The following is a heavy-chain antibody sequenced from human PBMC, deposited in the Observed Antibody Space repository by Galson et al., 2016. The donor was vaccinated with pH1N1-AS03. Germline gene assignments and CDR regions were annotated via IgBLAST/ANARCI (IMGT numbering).Heavy chain of an antibody. D-gene: IGHD3-22*01. CDR3: ARPAHYDSSGRDALDV. CDR2: IFPGGSDT. J-gene: IGHJ3*01. Sequence: QSGAEVTKPGDSLKISCKSSGYGFNGYWTGWVRQMPGKGLEWMGIIFPGGSDTRYSPSFQGQVTISADKSTRNTYLQWRSLKASDTAIYYCARPAHYDSSGRDALDVWGQGTMLIVSS. V-gene: IGHV5-51*03. CDR1: GYGFNGYW.